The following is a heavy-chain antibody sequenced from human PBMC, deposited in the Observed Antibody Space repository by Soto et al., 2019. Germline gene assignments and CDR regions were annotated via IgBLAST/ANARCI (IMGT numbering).Heavy chain of an antibody. CDR2: ISSNGVGT. D-gene: IGHD3-10*02. Sequence: EVQLAESGGGLAQPGGSLRLSCAASGFTLSGYAMDWVRQAPGKGLEYVSGISSNGVGTYYANSVQGRFTISRNNSKNTVYFQWGSRCRKDLALYYWARLVRRDFYYVDFG. V-gene: IGHV3-64*01. J-gene: IGHJ6*03. CDR3: ARLVRRDFYYVDF. CDR1: GFTLSGYA.